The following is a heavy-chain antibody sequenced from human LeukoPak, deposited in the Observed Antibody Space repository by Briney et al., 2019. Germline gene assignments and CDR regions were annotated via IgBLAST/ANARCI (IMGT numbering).Heavy chain of an antibody. J-gene: IGHJ4*02. CDR1: GYTLTELS. Sequence: ASVKVSCKVSGYTLTELSMHWVRQAPGKGLEWMGGFDPEDGETIYAQKFQGRVTMTEDTSTDTAYMELSSLRSEDTAVYCCASTPDYYDSSGYYYWGQGTLVTVSS. D-gene: IGHD3-22*01. V-gene: IGHV1-24*01. CDR2: FDPEDGET. CDR3: ASTPDYYDSSGYYY.